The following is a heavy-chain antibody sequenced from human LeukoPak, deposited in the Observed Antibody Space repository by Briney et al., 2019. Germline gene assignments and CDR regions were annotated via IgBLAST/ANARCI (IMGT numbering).Heavy chain of an antibody. CDR1: GFTFSNSA. CDR2: ISGSGGST. D-gene: IGHD1-26*01. CDR3: ARGGGGSFDY. Sequence: GGSLRLSCAASGFTFSNSAMHWVRQAPGKGLEWVSDISGSGGSTYYADSVKGRFTISRDNSKNTLYLQMNSLRAEDTAVYYCARGGGGSFDYWGQGTLVTVSS. V-gene: IGHV3-23*01. J-gene: IGHJ4*02.